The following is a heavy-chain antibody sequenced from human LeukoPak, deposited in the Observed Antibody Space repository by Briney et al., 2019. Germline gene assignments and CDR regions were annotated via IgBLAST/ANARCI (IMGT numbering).Heavy chain of an antibody. CDR1: GSTFDDSA. CDR3: AKDASEGTVTNVGADYFDY. V-gene: IGHV3-43*02. Sequence: SGGSLRLSGAAPGSTFDDSAMHGVRQAPGKGLEWVSLISGDGGSTYCADSVKGRFTISRDNSKNSLYLQMNSLRTEDTALYYCAKDASEGTVTNVGADYFDYWGQGTLVTVSS. CDR2: ISGDGGST. J-gene: IGHJ4*02. D-gene: IGHD4-17*01.